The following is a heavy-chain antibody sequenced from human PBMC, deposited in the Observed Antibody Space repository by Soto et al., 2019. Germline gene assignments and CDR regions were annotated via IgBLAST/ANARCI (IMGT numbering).Heavy chain of an antibody. J-gene: IGHJ6*01. CDR1: GGTFSSYA. CDR3: ASGRREVAETDYGREV. CDR2: IIPIFGTA. V-gene: IGHV1-69*06. Sequence: SLQVSCKASGGTFSSYAISWVRQAPGQGLEWMGGIIPIFGTANYAQKFQGRVTITADKSTSTAYMELSSLRSEDTAVYYCASGRREVAETDYGREVWGQ. D-gene: IGHD6-19*01.